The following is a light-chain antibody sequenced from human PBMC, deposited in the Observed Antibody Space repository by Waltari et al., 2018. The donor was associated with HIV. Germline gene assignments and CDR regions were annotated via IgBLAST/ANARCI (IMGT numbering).Light chain of an antibody. J-gene: IGLJ3*02. CDR2: EVN. CDR1: NSDVGSYNR. Sequence: QSALTQPPSVSGSPGQSVTISCTGTNSDVGSYNRVSWYQLPPAPAPKLMLYEVNNRPPGVPDRCSGSKSGNTASLPISGLQAEDEADYYCSSYTSSSTLWMFGGGTKLTVL. V-gene: IGLV2-18*02. CDR3: SSYTSSSTLWM.